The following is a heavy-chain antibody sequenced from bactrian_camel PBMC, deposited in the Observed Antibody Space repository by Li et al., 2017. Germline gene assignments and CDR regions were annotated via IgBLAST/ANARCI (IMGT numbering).Heavy chain of an antibody. D-gene: IGHD4*01. Sequence: DVQLVESGGGSVQAGGSLTLSCVMTGYFYTAACMAWFRQVPGKGREAVAAIYTGLGRAHYAASVLGRFTISKDNARKTVYLQMNSLKPEDTALYYCVRDYGYYDWTLGSWGQGTQVTVS. CDR1: GYFYTAAC. V-gene: IGHV3S40*01. CDR3: VRDYGYYDWTLGS. CDR2: IYTGLGRA. J-gene: IGHJ4*01.